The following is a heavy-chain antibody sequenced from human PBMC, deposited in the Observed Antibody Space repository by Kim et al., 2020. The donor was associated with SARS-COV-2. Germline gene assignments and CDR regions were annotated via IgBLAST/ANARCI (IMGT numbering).Heavy chain of an antibody. CDR2: IYSGGST. V-gene: IGHV3-53*01. D-gene: IGHD3-22*01. J-gene: IGHJ4*02. CDR1: GFTVSSNY. CDR3: ARGPTNYYDSSGYYSY. Sequence: GGSLRLSCAASGFTVSSNYMSWVRQAPGKGLEWVSVIYSGGSTYYADSVKGRFTISRDNSKNTLYLQMNSLRAEDTAVYYCARGPTNYYDSSGYYSYWGQGTLVTVSS.